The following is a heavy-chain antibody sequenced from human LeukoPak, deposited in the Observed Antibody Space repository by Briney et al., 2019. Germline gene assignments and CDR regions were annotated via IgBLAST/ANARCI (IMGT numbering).Heavy chain of an antibody. CDR3: ALSSRQLPTGDY. J-gene: IGHJ4*02. D-gene: IGHD2-2*01. CDR2: ISYDGSNK. CDR1: GFTFSSYG. V-gene: IGHV3-30*03. Sequence: PGGSLRLSCAASGFTFSSYGMHWVRQAPGKGLEWVAVISYDGSNKYYADSVKGRFTISRDNSKNSLYLQMNSLRAEDTAVYYCALSSRQLPTGDYWGQGTLVTVSS.